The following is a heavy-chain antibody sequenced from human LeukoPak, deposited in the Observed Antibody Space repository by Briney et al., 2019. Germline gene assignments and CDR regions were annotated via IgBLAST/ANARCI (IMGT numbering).Heavy chain of an antibody. CDR3: AKSIVGAVYTWFDP. V-gene: IGHV3-23*01. CDR2: NSGIGGNT. CDR1: GLTLSSYG. D-gene: IGHD1-26*01. J-gene: IGHJ5*02. Sequence: GRSLRLSCAASGLTLSSYGMHWVRQAPGKGLEWVSANSGIGGNTYYADSVKGRFTISRDNSKKTLYLQMNSLRAEDTAVYYCAKSIVGAVYTWFDPWGQGTMVTVSS.